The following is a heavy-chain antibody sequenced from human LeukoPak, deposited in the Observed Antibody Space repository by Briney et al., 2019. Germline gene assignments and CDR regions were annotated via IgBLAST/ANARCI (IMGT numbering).Heavy chain of an antibody. CDR2: ISSSSSYI. CDR1: GFTFSSYS. CDR3: ARDPDYDFWSGYYRGYYYYGMDV. Sequence: PGGSLRLSCAASGFTFSSYSINWVRQAPGKGLEWVSSISSSSSYIYYADSVKGRFTISRDNAKNSLYLQMNSLRAEDTAVYYCARDPDYDFWSGYYRGYYYYGMDVWGQGTTVTVSS. J-gene: IGHJ6*02. V-gene: IGHV3-21*01. D-gene: IGHD3-3*01.